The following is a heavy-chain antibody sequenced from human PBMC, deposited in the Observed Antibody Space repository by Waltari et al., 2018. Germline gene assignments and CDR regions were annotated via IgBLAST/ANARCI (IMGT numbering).Heavy chain of an antibody. D-gene: IGHD2-2*01. CDR3: TTEGGRTWPMY. J-gene: IGHJ4*02. V-gene: IGHV3-15*01. Sequence: EVQLVESGGGLVKPGDSLRLSCVASGFTFANAWINWVRQAPGKGLEWVGRLKSKAEGGTTDYAAPVKGRFAISRDDSKDTAYLQMNSLKTEDTAMYFCTTEGGRTWPMYWGQGTLDTVSS. CDR2: LKSKAEGGTT. CDR1: GFTFANAW.